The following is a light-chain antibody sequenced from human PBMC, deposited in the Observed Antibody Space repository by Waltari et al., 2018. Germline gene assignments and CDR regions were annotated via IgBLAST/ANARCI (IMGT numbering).Light chain of an antibody. CDR2: GAS. Sequence: EIVLTQSPGTLSLSPGDRATLSCRASQCVSSNYLAWYQQKPGQAPRLLIYGASSRATGIPDRFSGSGSGTDFTLTISRLEPEDFAVYYCQQYGSSQFTFGPGTKVDIK. J-gene: IGKJ3*01. CDR1: QCVSSNY. CDR3: QQYGSSQFT. V-gene: IGKV3-20*01.